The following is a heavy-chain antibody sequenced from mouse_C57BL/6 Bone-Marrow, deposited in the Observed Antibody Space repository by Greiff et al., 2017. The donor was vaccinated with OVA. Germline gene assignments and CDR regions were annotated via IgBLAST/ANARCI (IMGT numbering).Heavy chain of an antibody. CDR2: IDPSDSYT. D-gene: IGHD1-1*01. V-gene: IGHV1-59*01. CDR1: GYTFTSYW. Sequence: QVQLQQPGAELVRPGTSVKLSCKASGYTFTSYWMHWVKQRPGQGLEWIGVIDPSDSYTNYNQKFKGKATLTVDTSSSTAYMQLSSLTSEDSAVYYCARWGDYEEDYFDYWGQGTTLTVSS. CDR3: ARWGDYEEDYFDY. J-gene: IGHJ2*01.